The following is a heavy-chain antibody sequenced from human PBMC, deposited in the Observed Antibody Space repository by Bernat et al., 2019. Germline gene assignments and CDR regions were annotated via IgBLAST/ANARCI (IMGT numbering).Heavy chain of an antibody. V-gene: IGHV3-15*01. CDR2: IKSQADGGTT. J-gene: IGHJ4*02. CDR3: GTGPFTYFDY. CDR1: GFTFSKTW. D-gene: IGHD3-16*01. Sequence: EVQLVESGGGLVKPGGSLRLSCAASGFTFSKTWVNWVRQAPGKGLEWVARIKSQADGGTTDYAAPVKGRFTISRDDSKTTLFLLMKSLKTEETAVYFCGTGPFTYFDYWGQGTLVTVAS.